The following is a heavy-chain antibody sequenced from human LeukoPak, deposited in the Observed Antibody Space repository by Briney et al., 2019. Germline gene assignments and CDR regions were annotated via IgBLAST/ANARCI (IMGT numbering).Heavy chain of an antibody. D-gene: IGHD6-6*01. CDR2: ISYDGSNK. CDR3: AKSGDSSSSGVNFDY. Sequence: PGRSLRLSCAASGFTFSSYGMHWVRQAPGKGLEWVAVISYDGSNKYYADSVKGRFTISRDNSKNTLYLQMNSLRAEDTAVYCCAKSGDSSSSGVNFDYWGQGTLVTVSS. CDR1: GFTFSSYG. V-gene: IGHV3-30*18. J-gene: IGHJ4*02.